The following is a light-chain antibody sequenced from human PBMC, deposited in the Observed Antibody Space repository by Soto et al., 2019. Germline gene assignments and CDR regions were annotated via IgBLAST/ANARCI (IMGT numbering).Light chain of an antibody. CDR1: QSISIY. Sequence: DIQMTQSPPSLSASVGDRVTITCRASQSISIYLNWYQQKPGKAPKLLIYAASSLQSGVPSRFSGSGSGTDFTLTISSLQPEDFATYYCQQSYSIPLTFGGGTKVQIK. V-gene: IGKV1-39*01. CDR2: AAS. J-gene: IGKJ4*01. CDR3: QQSYSIPLT.